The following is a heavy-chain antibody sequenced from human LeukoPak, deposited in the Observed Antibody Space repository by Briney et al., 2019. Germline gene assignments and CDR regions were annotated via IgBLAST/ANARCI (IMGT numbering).Heavy chain of an antibody. CDR2: IRYDGSNK. CDR1: GFTFSSYG. D-gene: IGHD3-10*01. J-gene: IGHJ5*02. Sequence: PGGSLRLSCAASGFTFSSYGMHWVRQAPGKGLEWVAFIRYDGSNKYYPDSVKGRFSIYSENSKNTLYQQMNRRRAEDTAVYYCAKVRSVFNCFVPWGQGTLVSASS. CDR3: AKVRSVFNCFVP. V-gene: IGHV3-30*02.